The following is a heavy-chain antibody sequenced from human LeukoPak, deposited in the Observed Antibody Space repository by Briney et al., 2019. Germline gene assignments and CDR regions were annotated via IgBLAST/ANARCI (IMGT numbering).Heavy chain of an antibody. CDR1: GFTVSSNY. V-gene: IGHV4-34*01. Sequence: PGGSLRLSCAASGFTVSSNYMSWIRQPPGKGLEGIGEINHSGSTNYNPSLKSRVTISVDTSKNQLSLKLSSVTAADTAVYYCAREISPADSSSAFDYWGQGTLVTVSS. CDR2: INHSGST. D-gene: IGHD6-6*01. CDR3: AREISPADSSSAFDY. J-gene: IGHJ4*02.